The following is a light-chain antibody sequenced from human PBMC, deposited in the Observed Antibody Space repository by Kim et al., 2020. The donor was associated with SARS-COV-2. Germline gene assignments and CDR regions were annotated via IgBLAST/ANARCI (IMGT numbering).Light chain of an antibody. CDR2: NHS. CDR1: RVQDQY. Sequence: SVDPGQTASHTCYGDRVQDQYASWYEQKPGQPPEFDIYNHSRRPSASPERFRGSNYGNRATVTISGTHAIDGADYYCQAGDNNNGVIGGGTQPTVL. CDR3: QAGDNNNGV. V-gene: IGLV3-1*01. J-gene: IGLJ3*02.